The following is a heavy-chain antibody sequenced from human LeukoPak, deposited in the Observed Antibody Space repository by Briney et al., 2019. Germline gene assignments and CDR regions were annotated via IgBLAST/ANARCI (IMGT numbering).Heavy chain of an antibody. CDR2: INPNSGGT. V-gene: IGHV1-2*02. Sequence: ASVKVSCKASGYTFTGYYMHWVRQAPGQGLEWMGWINPNSGGTNHAQKFQGRVTMTRDTSISTAYMELSRLRSDDTAVYYCARDLGESWFDPWGQGTLVTVSS. CDR1: GYTFTGYY. CDR3: ARDLGESWFDP. D-gene: IGHD3-16*01. J-gene: IGHJ5*02.